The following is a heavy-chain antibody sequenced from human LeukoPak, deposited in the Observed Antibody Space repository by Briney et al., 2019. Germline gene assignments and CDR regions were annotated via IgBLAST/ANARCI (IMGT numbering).Heavy chain of an antibody. J-gene: IGHJ6*04. D-gene: IGHD2-2*01. CDR2: ISAYNGNT. Sequence: ASVKVSCKASGYTFTGYYMHWVRQAPGQGLEWMGWISAYNGNTNYAQKLQGRVTMTTDTSTSTAYMELRSLRSDDTAVYYCARAFPRYCSSTSCYAYYYGMDVWGKGTTVTVSS. CDR1: GYTFTGYY. V-gene: IGHV1-18*04. CDR3: ARAFPRYCSSTSCYAYYYGMDV.